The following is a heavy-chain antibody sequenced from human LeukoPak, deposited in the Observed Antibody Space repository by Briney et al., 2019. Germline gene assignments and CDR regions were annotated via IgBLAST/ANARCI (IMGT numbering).Heavy chain of an antibody. CDR1: GGSISSSSYY. V-gene: IGHV4-39*07. CDR2: IYYSGST. J-gene: IGHJ4*02. Sequence: PSETLSLTCTVSGGSISSSSYYWGWIRQPPGKGLEWIGSIYYSGSTYYNPSLKSRVTISVDTSKNQFSLKLSSVTAADTAVYYCARRIMITFGGVPVRNYFDYWGQGTLVTVSS. CDR3: ARRIMITFGGVPVRNYFDY. D-gene: IGHD3-16*01.